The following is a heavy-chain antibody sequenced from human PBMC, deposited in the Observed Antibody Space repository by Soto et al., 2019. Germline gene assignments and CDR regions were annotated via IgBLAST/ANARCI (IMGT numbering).Heavy chain of an antibody. CDR2: ISYDGSNK. Sequence: QVQLVESGGGVVQPGRSLRLSCAASGFTFSSYGMHWVRQAPGKGLEWVAVISYDGSNKYYADSVKGRFTISRDNSKNTLYLQMNSLRAEDTAVYYCAKDPTTTVTTWRYYYYGMDVWGQRTTVTVSS. CDR1: GFTFSSYG. CDR3: AKDPTTTVTTWRYYYYGMDV. V-gene: IGHV3-30*18. D-gene: IGHD4-17*01. J-gene: IGHJ6*02.